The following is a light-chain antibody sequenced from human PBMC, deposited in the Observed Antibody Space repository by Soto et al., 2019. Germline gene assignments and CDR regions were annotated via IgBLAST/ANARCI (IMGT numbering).Light chain of an antibody. CDR1: QNIDNW. Sequence: DIQMTQSPYTLSESVGDRVTITCRASQNIDNWLAWYQQKPGKPPKLLIYRASSLETGVPSRFSGSGSGTEFTLTISNLQPDDSATYYCQEYNSYFGGGTKVEIK. J-gene: IGKJ4*01. V-gene: IGKV1-5*03. CDR3: QEYNSY. CDR2: RAS.